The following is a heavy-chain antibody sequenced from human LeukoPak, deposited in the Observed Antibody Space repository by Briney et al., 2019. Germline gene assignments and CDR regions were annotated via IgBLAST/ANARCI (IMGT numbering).Heavy chain of an antibody. V-gene: IGHV4-38-2*02. CDR1: GDSISSGFY. CDR3: ARYYDGSGSPRFDP. Sequence: SETLSLTCTVSGDSISSGFYWGWIRQPPGRGLEWIGSIHHSGSSYYNPSLKSRVTISVDTSKNQFSLKLSSVTAADTAVHYCARYYDGSGSPRFDPWGQGTLVTVSS. D-gene: IGHD3-22*01. CDR2: IHHSGSS. J-gene: IGHJ5*02.